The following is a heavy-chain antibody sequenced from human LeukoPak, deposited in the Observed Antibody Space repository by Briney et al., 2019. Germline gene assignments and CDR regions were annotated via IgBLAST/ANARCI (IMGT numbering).Heavy chain of an antibody. D-gene: IGHD2-21*02. CDR2: IYYSGST. J-gene: IGHJ5*02. CDR3: ARAKAFRPYCGGDCYNNWFDP. V-gene: IGHV4-59*01. CDR1: GGSISSYY. Sequence: SETLSLTCTVSGGSISSYYWSWIRQPPGKGLEWIGYIYYSGSTNYNPSLKSRVTISVDTSKNQFSLKLSSVTAADTAVYYCARAKAFRPYCGGDCYNNWFDPWGQGTLVTVSS.